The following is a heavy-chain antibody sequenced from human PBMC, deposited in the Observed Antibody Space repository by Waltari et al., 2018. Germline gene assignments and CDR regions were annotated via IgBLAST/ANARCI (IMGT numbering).Heavy chain of an antibody. J-gene: IGHJ6*03. CDR2: IKSKTDGGTT. Sequence: EVQLVESGGGLVKPGGSLRLSCAASGFTFSNAWMSWVRQAPGKGLEWVGRIKSKTDGGTTDYAAPVKGRFTISRDDSKNTLYLQMNSLKTEDTAVYYCTIDPTVTHDLSYYYMDVWGKGTTV. D-gene: IGHD4-17*01. CDR3: TIDPTVTHDLSYYYMDV. CDR1: GFTFSNAW. V-gene: IGHV3-15*01.